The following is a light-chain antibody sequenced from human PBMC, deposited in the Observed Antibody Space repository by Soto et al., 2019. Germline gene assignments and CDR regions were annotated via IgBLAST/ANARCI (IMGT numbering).Light chain of an antibody. V-gene: IGLV2-14*01. CDR3: SSYISSSTLV. CDR2: DVN. CDR1: SSDVGGYNY. Sequence: QSALTQPASVSGSPGQSITISCTGTSSDVGGYNYVSWYQQHPGKAPKLMIYDVNNRPSGVSNRFSGSSSGNTASLTISGLQAEDEADYYCSSYISSSTLVFGGGTQLTVL. J-gene: IGLJ2*01.